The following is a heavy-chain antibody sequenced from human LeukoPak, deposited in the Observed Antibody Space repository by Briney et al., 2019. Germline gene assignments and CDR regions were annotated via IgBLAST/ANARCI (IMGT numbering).Heavy chain of an antibody. CDR2: ISSSANTI. V-gene: IGHV3-11*04. D-gene: IGHD3-16*01. CDR3: ARVGTYDTPDSHYRYMDV. J-gene: IGHJ6*03. CDR1: GFTFSDYY. Sequence: KTGGSLRLSCAASGFTFSDYYMIWIRQAPGKGLEWVSYISSSANTIYYADSVKGRFTISRDNAKNSLYLQMNSLRAEDTAVYYCARVGTYDTPDSHYRYMDVWGKGTTVTVSS.